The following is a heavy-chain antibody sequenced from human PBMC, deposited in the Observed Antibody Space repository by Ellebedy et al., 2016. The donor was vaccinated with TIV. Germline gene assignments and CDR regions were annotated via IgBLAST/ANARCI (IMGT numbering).Heavy chain of an antibody. CDR3: AKDREGFCAGGNCHEPHN. V-gene: IGHV3-21*06. D-gene: IGHD4-23*01. J-gene: IGHJ4*02. Sequence: GESLKISXAASGFTFRIYTMNWVRQAPGKGLEWVSSISSTSNYIFYADSVKGRFTISRDNAKSSLYLQMNSLRAEDTAVYYCAKDREGFCAGGNCHEPHNWGQGTPVTVSS. CDR1: GFTFRIYT. CDR2: ISSTSNYI.